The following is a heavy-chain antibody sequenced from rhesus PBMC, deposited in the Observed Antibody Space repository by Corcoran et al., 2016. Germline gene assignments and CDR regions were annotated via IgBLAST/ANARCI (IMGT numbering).Heavy chain of an antibody. D-gene: IGHD4-4*01. Sequence: QVQLQESGPGVVKPSETLSLTCAVSGCPISDSYRWSWIRQPPGKGLEWIGYIYGSSTSTNYNPSLKNRVTISKDTSKNQFSLKLSSVTAAATAVYYCARDHFMVATGIDYWGQGVLVTVSS. J-gene: IGHJ4*01. CDR1: GCPISDSYR. CDR3: ARDHFMVATGIDY. V-gene: IGHV4S10*01. CDR2: IYGSSTST.